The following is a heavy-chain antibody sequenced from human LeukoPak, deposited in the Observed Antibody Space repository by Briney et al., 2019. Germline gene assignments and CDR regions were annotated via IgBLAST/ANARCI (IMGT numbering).Heavy chain of an antibody. V-gene: IGHV4-34*01. J-gene: IGHJ6*03. Sequence: SETLSLTCTVSGGSISSYYWSWIRQPPGKGLEWIGEINHSGSTNYNPSLKSRVTISVDTSKNQFSLKLSSVTAADTAVYYCARHLRGYYYYYMDVWGKGTTVTISS. CDR1: GGSISSYY. D-gene: IGHD3-16*01. CDR3: ARHLRGYYYYYMDV. CDR2: INHSGST.